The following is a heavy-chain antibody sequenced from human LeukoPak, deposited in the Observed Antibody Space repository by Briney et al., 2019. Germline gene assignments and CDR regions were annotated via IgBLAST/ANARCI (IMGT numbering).Heavy chain of an antibody. V-gene: IGHV3-23*03. D-gene: IGHD3-16*02. CDR1: GLTFSSYW. J-gene: IGHJ4*02. Sequence: QAGGSLRLSCAASGLTFSSYWMSWVRQAPGKGLEWVSVIYSGGSTYYADSVKGRFTISRDNSKNTLYLQMNSLRAEDTAVYYCAEGEKTRPFGGVIDYWGQGTLVTVSS. CDR3: AEGEKTRPFGGVIDY. CDR2: IYSGGST.